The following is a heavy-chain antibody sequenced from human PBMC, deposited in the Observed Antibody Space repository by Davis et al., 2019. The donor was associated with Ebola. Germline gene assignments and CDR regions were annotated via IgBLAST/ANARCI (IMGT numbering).Heavy chain of an antibody. Sequence: GESLKISCAASGFTFSSYWMSWVRQAPGKGLEWVANIKQDGSEKYYVDSVKGRFTISRDNAKNSLYLQMNSLRAEDTAVYYCARLIVVVVADEYYFDYWGQGTLVTVSS. CDR1: GFTFSSYW. D-gene: IGHD2-15*01. V-gene: IGHV3-7*01. J-gene: IGHJ4*02. CDR2: IKQDGSEK. CDR3: ARLIVVVVADEYYFDY.